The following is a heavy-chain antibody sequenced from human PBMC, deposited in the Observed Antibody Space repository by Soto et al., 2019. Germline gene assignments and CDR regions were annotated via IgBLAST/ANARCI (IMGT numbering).Heavy chain of an antibody. D-gene: IGHD2-2*01. J-gene: IGHJ6*02. Sequence: SETLSLTCAVYGGSFSDYFWNWIRQPPGQGLEWIGKINHSGSTNFNTSLTSHVAISIDTSKNQVSLEVRPVTAADTAGDYCTSSPVYGMDVWGQGATVTVSS. CDR2: INHSGST. CDR1: GGSFSDYF. V-gene: IGHV4-34*07. CDR3: TSSPVYGMDV.